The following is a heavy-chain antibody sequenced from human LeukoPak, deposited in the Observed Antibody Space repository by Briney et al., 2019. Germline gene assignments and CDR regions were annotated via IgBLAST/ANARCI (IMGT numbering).Heavy chain of an antibody. Sequence: PGGSRRLSCAASGFTFDDYAMHWVRQAPGKGLGWVSGISWNSGSIGYADSVKGRFTISRDNAKNSLYLQMNSLRAEDTALYYCAKGRLIVVVPAALDHWGQGTLVTVSS. J-gene: IGHJ4*02. CDR3: AKGRLIVVVPAALDH. V-gene: IGHV3-9*01. CDR1: GFTFDDYA. CDR2: ISWNSGSI. D-gene: IGHD2-2*01.